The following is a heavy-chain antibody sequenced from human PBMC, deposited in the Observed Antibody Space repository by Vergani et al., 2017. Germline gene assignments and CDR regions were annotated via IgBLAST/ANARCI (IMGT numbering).Heavy chain of an antibody. V-gene: IGHV1-69*01. D-gene: IGHD6-13*01. CDR3: ARSVGSSSRPAYYFDY. J-gene: IGHJ4*02. CDR2: LIPIFGTA. Sequence: QVQLVQSGAEVKKPGSSVKVSCKASGGTFSSYAISWVRQAPGQGLEWMGGLIPIFGTANYAQKFQGRVTITADESTGTAYMELSSLRSEDTAVYYCARSVGSSSRPAYYFDYWGQGTLVTVSS. CDR1: GGTFSSYA.